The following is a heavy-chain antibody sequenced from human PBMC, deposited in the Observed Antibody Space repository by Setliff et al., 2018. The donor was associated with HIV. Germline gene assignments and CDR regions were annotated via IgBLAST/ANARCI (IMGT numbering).Heavy chain of an antibody. V-gene: IGHV4-39*01. CDR2: LYYGGST. CDR3: ARHWYSSSWYHVFDI. J-gene: IGHJ3*02. D-gene: IGHD6-13*01. Sequence: SETLSLTCTVSGDSISTSNSYWGWVRQPPGKGLEWIGSLYYGGSTYYNPSLKSRVTISVDTSKNHFSLKLSSVTAADTAVYYCARHWYSSSWYHVFDIWGQGTMVTVSS. CDR1: GDSISTSNSY.